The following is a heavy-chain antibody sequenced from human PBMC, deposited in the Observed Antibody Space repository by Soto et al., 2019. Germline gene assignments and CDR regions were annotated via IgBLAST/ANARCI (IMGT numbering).Heavy chain of an antibody. V-gene: IGHV4-31*03. CDR1: GGSISSGGYY. CDR3: AITEPITIFGVVIPYYYGMDV. CDR2: IYYSGST. Sequence: SETLSLTCTVSGGSISSGGYYWSWIRQHPGKGLEWIGYIYYSGSTYYNPSLKSRVTISVDTSKNQFSLKLSSVTAADTAVYYCAITEPITIFGVVIPYYYGMDVWGQGTTVTVSS. J-gene: IGHJ6*02. D-gene: IGHD3-3*01.